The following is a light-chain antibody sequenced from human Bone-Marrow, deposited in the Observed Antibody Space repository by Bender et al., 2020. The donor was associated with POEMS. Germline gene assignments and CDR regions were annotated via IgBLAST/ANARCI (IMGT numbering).Light chain of an antibody. CDR3: QTWGTGIRV. V-gene: IGLV4-69*01. Sequence: QLGLTQSPSASASLGASVKLTCTLSSGHSTYAIAWHQQQPEKGPRFLMKVNSDGSHNKGDGIPDRFSGSSSGAERHLIISNVQSEDEADYYCQTWGTGIRVFGGGTKLTVL. CDR2: VNSDGSH. J-gene: IGLJ3*02. CDR1: SGHSTYA.